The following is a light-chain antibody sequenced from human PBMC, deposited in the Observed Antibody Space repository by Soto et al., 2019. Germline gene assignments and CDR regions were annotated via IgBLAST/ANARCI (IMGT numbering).Light chain of an antibody. CDR2: GAS. CDR1: QSVSSSY. J-gene: IGKJ4*01. CDR3: QHYCSSPFT. Sequence: EIVLTQSPGTLSLSPGERATLSCRASQSVSSSYLAWYQHKPGQAPRLLIYGASSRATGIPDRFSGSGSGTDFPLTISRLEPADFAVYYCQHYCSSPFTFGGGTKVEIK. V-gene: IGKV3-20*01.